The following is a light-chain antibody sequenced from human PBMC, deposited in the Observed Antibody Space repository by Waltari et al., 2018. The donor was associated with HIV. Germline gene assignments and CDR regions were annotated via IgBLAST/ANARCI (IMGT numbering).Light chain of an antibody. V-gene: IGLV3-21*02. J-gene: IGLJ3*02. Sequence: SYVLTQPPSVSVAPGQTATITCGAHNIGSKSVHWYQQNAGQSPVLVVYDGSVRPAGTPERSSGSKFGNTATLTISGVEAGDEADYYCHVWDSDTKHVLFGGGTKLTVL. CDR3: HVWDSDTKHVL. CDR1: NIGSKS. CDR2: DGS.